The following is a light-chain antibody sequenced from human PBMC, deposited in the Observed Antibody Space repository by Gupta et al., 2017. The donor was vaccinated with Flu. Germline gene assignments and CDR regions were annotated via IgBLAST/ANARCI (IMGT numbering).Light chain of an antibody. J-gene: IGKJ4*01. V-gene: IGKV1-39*01. CDR1: QSTSGY. CDR2: AVS. CDR3: QQSNSSPLT. Sequence: DIQMTKSPSSLSAFVGDRVTITCRASQSTSGYLNWYQQEPGKAPKLLIYAVSNLQNGVPSRFSGSGSGTDFTLTISSLQPEDSATYYCQQSNSSPLTFGGGTKVEIK.